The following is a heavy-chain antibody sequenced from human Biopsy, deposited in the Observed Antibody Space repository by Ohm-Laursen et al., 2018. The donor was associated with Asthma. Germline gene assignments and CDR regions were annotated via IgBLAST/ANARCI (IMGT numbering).Heavy chain of an antibody. D-gene: IGHD4-17*01. V-gene: IGHV1-24*01. CDR3: ASDFPKDYVRYNFQF. J-gene: IGHJ4*02. Sequence: ASVKVSCKISGYSLTDLAMHWVRQAPGQGLEWMGGHDHEEGGTVNARRFQGRVTMTEDTSTDTAYMELSSLSSDDTAVYYCASDFPKDYVRYNFQFWGQGTLVTVSS. CDR1: GYSLTDLA. CDR2: HDHEEGGT.